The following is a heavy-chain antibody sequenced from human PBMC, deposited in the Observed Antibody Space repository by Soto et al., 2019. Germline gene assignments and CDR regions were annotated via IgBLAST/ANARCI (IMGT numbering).Heavy chain of an antibody. D-gene: IGHD3-3*01. Sequence: AAVKGSGKRSGYTFTRSGSSSERQSTGQGLEWMGWISAYNGNTNYAQKLQGRDTMTTDTSTSTAYMELRNLRSDATAVYYCARDRNIAIFGVVMDFDYWGQRTLVTVSS. V-gene: IGHV1-18*01. J-gene: IGHJ4*02. CDR3: ARDRNIAIFGVVMDFDY. CDR1: GYTFTRSG. CDR2: ISAYNGNT.